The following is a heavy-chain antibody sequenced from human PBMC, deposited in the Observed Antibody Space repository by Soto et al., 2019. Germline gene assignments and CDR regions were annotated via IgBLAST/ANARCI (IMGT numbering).Heavy chain of an antibody. D-gene: IGHD3-10*01. CDR2: LKSDNGGA. Sequence: ASVKVSCKASGYTFTGHYMHWVRQVSGKGLEYLGWLKSDNGGAYSAPKFQGRVTFTRDTSTTTAYMELSGLRSDDTAVYFCARDLCPLGSGSPCPKFGLDFWGQGTTVTVS. J-gene: IGHJ6*02. V-gene: IGHV1-2*02. CDR1: GYTFTGHY. CDR3: ARDLCPLGSGSPCPKFGLDF.